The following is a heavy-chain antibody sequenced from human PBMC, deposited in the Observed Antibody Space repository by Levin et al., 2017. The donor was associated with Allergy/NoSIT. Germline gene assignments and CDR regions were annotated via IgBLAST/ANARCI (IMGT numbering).Heavy chain of an antibody. V-gene: IGHV4-59*01. CDR2: IYYSGST. J-gene: IGHJ5*02. CDR1: GGSISSYY. D-gene: IGHD6-13*01. CDR3: ASGRAAAVHWFDP. Sequence: SETLSLTCTVSGGSISSYYWSWIRQPPGKGLEWIGYIYYSGSTNYNPSLKSRVTISVDTSKNQFSLKLSSVTAADTAVYYCASGRAAAVHWFDPWGQGTLVTVSS.